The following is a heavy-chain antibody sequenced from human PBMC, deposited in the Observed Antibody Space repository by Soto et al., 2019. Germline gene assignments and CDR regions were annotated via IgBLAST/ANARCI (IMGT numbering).Heavy chain of an antibody. CDR1: GGPFSSYH. Sequence: QVQLVQSGAEVKKPGSSVKLSCKASGGPFSSYHISWVRQAPGQGLEWVGRIIPILGRANNAQHFQGRVTITADTSANRAYMELRSLTSGDTAVYQCAIVGGTTSANWFDPWGHGTLVTVSS. CDR3: AIVGGTTSANWFDP. V-gene: IGHV1-69*08. J-gene: IGHJ5*02. CDR2: IIPILGRA. D-gene: IGHD2-2*01.